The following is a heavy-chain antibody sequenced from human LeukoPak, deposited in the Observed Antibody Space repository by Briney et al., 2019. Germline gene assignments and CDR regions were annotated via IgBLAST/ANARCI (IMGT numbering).Heavy chain of an antibody. V-gene: IGHV4-34*01. Sequence: SETLSLTCAVYGGPFSGYYWSWIRQPPGKGLECIGEINHSGSTNYNPSLKSRVTISIDTSKNQFSLKVSSVTAADTAVYYCARHADCSGGSCYSGIGLWGQGTLVTVSS. CDR2: INHSGST. CDR1: GGPFSGYY. CDR3: ARHADCSGGSCYSGIGL. D-gene: IGHD2-15*01. J-gene: IGHJ4*02.